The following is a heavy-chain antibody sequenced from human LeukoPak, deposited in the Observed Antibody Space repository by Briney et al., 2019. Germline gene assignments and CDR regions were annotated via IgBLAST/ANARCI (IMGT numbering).Heavy chain of an antibody. CDR2: IKPDSGDT. Sequence: ASVTVSCKASGYTFSVYYIHWVRQAPGQGLEWMGLIKPDSGDTNYAQNFRGRVTMTRDTSITTAYMELNRLTSDDTAVYYCVRDRPHNWFDPWGQGTLVTVSS. J-gene: IGHJ5*02. V-gene: IGHV1-2*02. CDR3: VRDRPHNWFDP. CDR1: GYTFSVYY.